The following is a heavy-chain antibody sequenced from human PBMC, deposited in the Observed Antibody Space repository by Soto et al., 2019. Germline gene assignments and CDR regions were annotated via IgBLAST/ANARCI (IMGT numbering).Heavy chain of an antibody. J-gene: IGHJ6*02. CDR3: AREPVRIQGPATYYYYGMDV. CDR2: NYYSGST. Sequence: SETLSLTCTVSGGSISSGGYYWSWIRQHPGKGLEWIVYNYYSGSTNYNPSLKSRVTISVDTSKNPFALKLSSVTAADTAVYYCAREPVRIQGPATYYYYGMDVWGQGTTVTVSS. D-gene: IGHD5-18*01. CDR1: GGSISSGGYY. V-gene: IGHV4-31*03.